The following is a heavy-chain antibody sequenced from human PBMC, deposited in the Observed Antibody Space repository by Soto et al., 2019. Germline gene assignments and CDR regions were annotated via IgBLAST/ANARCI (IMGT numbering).Heavy chain of an antibody. Sequence: ASVKVSCKASGGTFSSYAISWVRQAPGQGLEWMGGIIPIFGTANYAQKFQGRVTITADESTSTAYMELSSLRSEDTAVYYCASSESSGGYYYYGMDVWGQGTMVTVSS. CDR2: IIPIFGTA. D-gene: IGHD3-10*01. V-gene: IGHV1-69*13. CDR1: GGTFSSYA. J-gene: IGHJ6*02. CDR3: ASSESSGGYYYYGMDV.